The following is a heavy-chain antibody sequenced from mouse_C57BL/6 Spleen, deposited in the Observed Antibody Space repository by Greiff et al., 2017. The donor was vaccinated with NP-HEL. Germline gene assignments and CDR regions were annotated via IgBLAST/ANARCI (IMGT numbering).Heavy chain of an antibody. V-gene: IGHV1-12*01. Sequence: ESGAELVRPGASVKMSCKASGYTFTSYNMHWVKQTPRQGLEWIGAIYPGNGDTSYNQKFKGKATLTVDQSSSTAYMQLRSLTSEDSAVYYCARGDSPWYFDVWGTGTTVTVSS. J-gene: IGHJ1*03. CDR1: GYTFTSYN. CDR3: ARGDSPWYFDV. D-gene: IGHD6-1*01. CDR2: IYPGNGDT.